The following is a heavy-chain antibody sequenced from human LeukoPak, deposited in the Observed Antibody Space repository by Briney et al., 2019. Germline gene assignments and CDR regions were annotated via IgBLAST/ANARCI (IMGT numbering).Heavy chain of an antibody. D-gene: IGHD3-22*01. CDR2: MNPNSGNT. CDR3: ARVKGYYDSSGYYLYYFDY. J-gene: IGHJ4*02. V-gene: IGHV1-8*01. CDR1: GYTFTSYD. Sequence: GASVKVSCKASGYTFTSYDINWVRQATGQGLEWMGWMNPNSGNTGYVQKFQGRVTMTMNTSISTAYMVLSSLRSEDTAVYYCARVKGYYDSSGYYLYYFDYWGQGTLVTVSS.